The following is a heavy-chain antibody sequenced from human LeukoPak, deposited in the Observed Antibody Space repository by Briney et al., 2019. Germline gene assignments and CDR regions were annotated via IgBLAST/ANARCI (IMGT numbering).Heavy chain of an antibody. V-gene: IGHV3-23*01. CDR2: ISTDSGVTT. Sequence: GGSLRLSCAASGFTFSSYAMTWVRQAPGKGLEWVSIISTDSGVTTYYADSVKGRLTISRDNSKNTLYLQMDSLRAEDTAVYYCAKVGIRISLIVVVFTTADDWYFDLWGRGTLVTVSS. CDR3: AKVGIRISLIVVVFTTADDWYFDL. J-gene: IGHJ2*01. D-gene: IGHD3-22*01. CDR1: GFTFSSYA.